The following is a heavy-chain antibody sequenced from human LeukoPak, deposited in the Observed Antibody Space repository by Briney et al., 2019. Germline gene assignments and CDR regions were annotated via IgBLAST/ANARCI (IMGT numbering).Heavy chain of an antibody. J-gene: IGHJ1*01. CDR1: GFTFSSYG. V-gene: IGHV3-43*02. CDR2: ISGDGGST. Sequence: GGSLRLSCAASGFTFSSYGMSWVRQAPGKGLEWVSLISGDGGSTYYADSMKGRFTISRDNSKNSLYLQMNSLRTEDTALYYCARDSQEFFQHWGQGTLVTVSS. CDR3: ARDSQEFFQH.